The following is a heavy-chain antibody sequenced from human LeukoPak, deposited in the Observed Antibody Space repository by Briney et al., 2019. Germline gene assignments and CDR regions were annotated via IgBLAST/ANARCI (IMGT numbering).Heavy chain of an antibody. CDR2: IYYSGST. Sequence: RSVPRSRTLIRSSASSSGYLWSSMGPPPWKKQEWIGYIYYSGSTNYNPSLKSRVTISVDTSKNRFSLKLSSVTAADTAVYYCARGGGYSYGSWVYFDYWGQGTLVTVSS. J-gene: IGHJ4*02. CDR1: SASSSGYL. D-gene: IGHD5-18*01. V-gene: IGHV4-59*07. CDR3: ARGGGYSYGSWVYFDY.